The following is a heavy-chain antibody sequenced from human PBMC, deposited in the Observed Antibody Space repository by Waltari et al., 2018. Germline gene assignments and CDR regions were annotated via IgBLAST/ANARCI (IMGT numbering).Heavy chain of an antibody. V-gene: IGHV4-39*07. Sequence: QLQLQESGPGLVKPSETLSLTCTVSGGSISSSSYYWGWIRQPPGKGLERIGSIYYSGSTYYNPSLKSRVTISVDTSKNQFSLKLSSVTAADTAVYYCARDGNGAYYFDYWGQGTLVTVSS. J-gene: IGHJ4*02. D-gene: IGHD1-1*01. CDR2: IYYSGST. CDR3: ARDGNGAYYFDY. CDR1: GGSISSSSYY.